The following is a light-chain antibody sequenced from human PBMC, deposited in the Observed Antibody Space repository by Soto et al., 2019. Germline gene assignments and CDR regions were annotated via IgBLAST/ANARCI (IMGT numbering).Light chain of an antibody. Sequence: DIPSTQSPSTLSASVGDRVTITCRASQSISSWLAWYQQKPGKAPKLLIYKASSLESGVPSRFSGSGSGTEFTLTISSLQPDDFATYYCQQYNSYSCTFGQGTKV. J-gene: IGKJ1*01. CDR2: KAS. V-gene: IGKV1-5*03. CDR1: QSISSW. CDR3: QQYNSYSCT.